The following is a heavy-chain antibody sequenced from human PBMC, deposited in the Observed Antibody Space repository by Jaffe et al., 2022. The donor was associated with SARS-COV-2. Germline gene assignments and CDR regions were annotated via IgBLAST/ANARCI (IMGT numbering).Heavy chain of an antibody. D-gene: IGHD3-10*01. J-gene: IGHJ4*02. CDR1: GGSISRSSYF. CDR3: ARHWESLIWDGDYYFDY. V-gene: IGHV4-39*01. CDR2: VHYSGTS. Sequence: QLQLQESGPGLVKPSETLSLTCTVSGGSISRSSYFWAWIRQPPGKGLEWIGSVHYSGTSYYSPSLKSRLTISVDTSETQFSLKLSSVTAADTAVYFCARHWESLIWDGDYYFDYWGQGTLVTVSS.